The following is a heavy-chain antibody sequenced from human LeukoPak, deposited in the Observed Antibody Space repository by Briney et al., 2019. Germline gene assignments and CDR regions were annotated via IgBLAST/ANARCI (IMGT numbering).Heavy chain of an antibody. Sequence: SETLSLTCAVYGGSFSGYYWSWLRQPPGKGLEWIGEINHSGSTNYNPSLKSRVTISVDTSKNQFSLKLSSVTAADTAVYYCARGEAVAGPGSPHYYYYYGMDVWGQGTTVTVSS. J-gene: IGHJ6*02. D-gene: IGHD6-19*01. CDR3: ARGEAVAGPGSPHYYYYYGMDV. V-gene: IGHV4-34*01. CDR2: INHSGST. CDR1: GGSFSGYY.